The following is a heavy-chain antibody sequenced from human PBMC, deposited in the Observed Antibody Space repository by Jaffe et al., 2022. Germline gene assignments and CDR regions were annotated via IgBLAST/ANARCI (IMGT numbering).Heavy chain of an antibody. D-gene: IGHD2-2*01. CDR2: TYYGGST. J-gene: IGHJ6*04. Sequence: QLQLQESGPGLVKPSETLSLTCTVSGGSIGSSSSDTYWGWVRQPPGKGLEWIGSTYYGGSTYYNPSLKSRVTISVDRSKNQFSLRLNSVTAADTAVYYCARRVVPAANGVDVWGKGTTVTVSS. CDR1: GGSIGSSSSDTY. V-gene: IGHV4-39*01. CDR3: ARRVVPAANGVDV.